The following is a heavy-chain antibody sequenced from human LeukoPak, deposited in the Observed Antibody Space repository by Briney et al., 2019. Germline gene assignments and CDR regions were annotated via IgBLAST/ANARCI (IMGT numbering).Heavy chain of an antibody. CDR3: ARGSPNDVIDY. Sequence: PSETLSLTCTVSGGSISSGGYYWSWIRQHPGKGLKWIGYIYYSGSTYYNPSLKSRVTISIDTSKNQFSLKLSSVTAADTAVYYCARGSPNDVIDYWGQGTLVTVSS. J-gene: IGHJ4*02. V-gene: IGHV4-31*03. D-gene: IGHD1-1*01. CDR2: IYYSGST. CDR1: GGSISSGGYY.